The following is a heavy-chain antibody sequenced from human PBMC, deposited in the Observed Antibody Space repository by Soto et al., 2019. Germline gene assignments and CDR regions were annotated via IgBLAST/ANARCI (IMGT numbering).Heavy chain of an antibody. CDR2: IYHSGST. V-gene: IGHV4-59*01. J-gene: IGHJ4*02. Sequence: SETLSLTCAVYGGSFSGYYWTWIRQPPGKGLEWIGHIYHSGSTNYNPSLKSRVTISVDTSKNRLSLKVTSVTAADTAIYYCARAYYDSWSGYFDYWGQGTLVTVSS. CDR3: ARAYYDSWSGYFDY. CDR1: GGSFSGYY. D-gene: IGHD3-3*01.